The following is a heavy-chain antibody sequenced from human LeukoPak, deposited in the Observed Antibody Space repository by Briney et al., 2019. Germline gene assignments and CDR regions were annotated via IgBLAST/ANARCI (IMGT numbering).Heavy chain of an antibody. CDR1: GFTFSSYG. D-gene: IGHD4-17*01. CDR2: ISSSSSYI. J-gene: IGHJ5*02. CDR3: AKESTVTPGNVNWFDT. V-gene: IGHV3-21*04. Sequence: GGSLRLSCAASGFTFSSYGMHWVRQAPGKGLEWVSSISSSSSYIYYADSVKGRFTITRDNSKNTLYLQMNSLRAEDTAVYYCAKESTVTPGNVNWFDTWGQGTLVTVSS.